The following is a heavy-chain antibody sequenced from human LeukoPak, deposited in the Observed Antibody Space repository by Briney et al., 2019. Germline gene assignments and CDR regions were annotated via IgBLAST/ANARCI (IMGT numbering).Heavy chain of an antibody. CDR1: AGSFRGYY. J-gene: IGHJ4*02. CDR2: INHSGST. D-gene: IGHD5-18*01. Sequence: PSETLSLIWPLYAGSFRGYYWSSIRQPPGKGLEWIGEINHSGSTNYNPSLKSRATLSVEPCKNQFSLKLSSVTAARTAMYYWARGGYSYGYGGACWGQGTLVTVSS. V-gene: IGHV4-34*01. CDR3: ARGGYSYGYGGAC.